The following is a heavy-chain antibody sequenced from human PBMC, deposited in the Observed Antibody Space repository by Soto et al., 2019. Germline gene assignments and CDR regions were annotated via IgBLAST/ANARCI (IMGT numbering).Heavy chain of an antibody. V-gene: IGHV4-34*01. Sequence: ETLSLTCAVYGGSLSAYYWSWIRPPPGKGPEWIASIYHGGTTFYNPSLKSRITISVDTSNNQFSLKLTSVTAADTAVYYCARVHVMVVAGSTFDYWGHGTLVTVSS. CDR2: IYHGGTT. CDR1: GGSLSAYY. D-gene: IGHD6-19*01. J-gene: IGHJ4*01. CDR3: ARVHVMVVAGSTFDY.